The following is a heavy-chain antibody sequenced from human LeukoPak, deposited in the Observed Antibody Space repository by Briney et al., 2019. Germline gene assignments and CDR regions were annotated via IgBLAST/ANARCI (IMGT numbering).Heavy chain of an antibody. CDR2: VYPDDSRT. D-gene: IGHD2/OR15-2a*01. Sequence: GESLKISCKASGYNFPKSWNGLVRPVPGKGLEWMAIVYPDDSRTKYSPSFQGQVTIPADKSINTAYLQWSSLRASDTAMYYCARPDYFASHDWGQGTPVTVSS. CDR1: GYNFPKSW. CDR3: ARPDYFASHD. V-gene: IGHV5-51*01. J-gene: IGHJ4*02.